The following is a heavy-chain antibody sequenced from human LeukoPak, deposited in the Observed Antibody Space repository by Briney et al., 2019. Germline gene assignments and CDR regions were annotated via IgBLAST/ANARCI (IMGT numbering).Heavy chain of an antibody. Sequence: PSETLSLTCTVSNSSMSSGYYWGWIRQPPGEGLEWIGSIYRSGYTYYSPSLTSRVTISLDTSRNQFSLKLNSVTAADTAVYYCAKSNGYGLVDIWGQGTMVTVSS. J-gene: IGHJ3*02. D-gene: IGHD3-10*01. CDR1: NSSMSSGYY. CDR3: AKSNGYGLVDI. V-gene: IGHV4-38-2*02. CDR2: IYRSGYT.